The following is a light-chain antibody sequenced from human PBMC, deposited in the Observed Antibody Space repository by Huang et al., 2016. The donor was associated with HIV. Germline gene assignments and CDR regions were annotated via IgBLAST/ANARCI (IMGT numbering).Light chain of an antibody. Sequence: DVVMTQSPLSLPVTLGQPASISCRSSQSLVHGDGNTYLNWFQQRPGQSPRRLIYNVSNRDAGVPDRFSGSGSGTDFTLKISRVEAEDVGVYYCMQGTHWPLTFGGGTKVEIK. CDR3: MQGTHWPLT. CDR2: NVS. V-gene: IGKV2-30*02. CDR1: QSLVHGDGNTY. J-gene: IGKJ4*01.